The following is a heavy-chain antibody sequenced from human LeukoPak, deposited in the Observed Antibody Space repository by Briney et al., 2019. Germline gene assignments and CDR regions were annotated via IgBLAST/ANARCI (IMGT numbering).Heavy chain of an antibody. V-gene: IGHV4-59*01. CDR2: IYYTGIT. J-gene: IGHJ2*01. D-gene: IGHD6-13*01. CDR1: GDSIRTYS. Sequence: SETLSLTCTVSGDSIRTYSWSWIRQPPGRGLEWVGYIYYTGITNYNPSLKSRVTISVDTSKNQFSLKVRSVTAADTAVYYCARDPPQPGITAAGYFDLWGRGTLVTVSS. CDR3: ARDPPQPGITAAGYFDL.